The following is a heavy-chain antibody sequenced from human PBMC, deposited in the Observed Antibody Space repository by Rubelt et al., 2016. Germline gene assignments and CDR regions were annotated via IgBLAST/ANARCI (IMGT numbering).Heavy chain of an antibody. CDR2: ISYDGSNK. V-gene: IGHV3-30*04. CDR1: GFTFSSYA. J-gene: IGHJ3*02. D-gene: IGHD1-26*01. Sequence: PGRSLRLSCAASGFTFSSYAMHWVRQAPGKGLEWVAVISYDGSNKYYADSVKGRFTISRDNSKNTLYLQMNSLRAEDTAVYYCARIDEPFEKWELPEGAFDIWGQGTMVTVSS. CDR3: ARIDEPFEKWELPEGAFDI.